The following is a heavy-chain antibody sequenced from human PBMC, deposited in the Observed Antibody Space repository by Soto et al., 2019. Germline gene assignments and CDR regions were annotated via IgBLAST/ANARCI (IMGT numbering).Heavy chain of an antibody. CDR2: IDNSGDGT. CDR1: VVTVCRYA. D-gene: IGHD2-15*01. Sequence: WGSLRTSCAACVVTVCRYAIVGVRQGPGKGPEWVSCIDNSGDGTYYADSLKGRFTLSRDNAQNSLHLQMNSLRDEDTALYYCVSDIDYAFDIWGQGTMVTVS. J-gene: IGHJ3*02. V-gene: IGHV3-23*01. CDR3: VSDIDYAFDI.